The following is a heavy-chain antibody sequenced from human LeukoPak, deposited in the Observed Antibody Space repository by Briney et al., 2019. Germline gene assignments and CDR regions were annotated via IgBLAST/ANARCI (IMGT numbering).Heavy chain of an antibody. Sequence: GRSLRLSCAASGFSFSSYGMHWVRQAPGKGLEWVAVISYDGSNKYYADSVKGRFTISRDNSKNTPYLQMNSLRAEDTAVYYCAKDPSYNWNYLTYWGQGTLVTVSS. J-gene: IGHJ4*02. V-gene: IGHV3-30*18. CDR2: ISYDGSNK. D-gene: IGHD1-20*01. CDR1: GFSFSSYG. CDR3: AKDPSYNWNYLTY.